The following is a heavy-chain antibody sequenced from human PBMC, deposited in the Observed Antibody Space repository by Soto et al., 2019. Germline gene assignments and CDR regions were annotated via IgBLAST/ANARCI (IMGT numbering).Heavy chain of an antibody. CDR1: GFSFSTSG. J-gene: IGHJ5*02. Sequence: GGSLRLSCEASGFSFSTSGMPWVRQAPGKGLEWVATISYDGGNKFYADSAKGRVTISRDNSKNTLYLQMNSLRANDTAVYYCSKDSSVVAAGSGGWFDPWGQGTLVTVSS. V-gene: IGHV3-30*18. D-gene: IGHD6-13*01. CDR3: SKDSSVVAAGSGGWFDP. CDR2: ISYDGGNK.